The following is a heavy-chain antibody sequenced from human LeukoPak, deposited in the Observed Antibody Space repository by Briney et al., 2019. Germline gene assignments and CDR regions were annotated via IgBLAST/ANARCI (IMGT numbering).Heavy chain of an antibody. D-gene: IGHD2-21*02. J-gene: IGHJ2*01. CDR3: ARDRWRNCGGDCRHPHWYFDL. V-gene: IGHV1-46*01. CDR2: INPSGGST. Sequence: ASVKVSCKASGYTFTSYYMHWVRQAPGQGLEWMGIINPSGGSTSYAQKFQGRVTMTRDTSTSTVYMELSSLRSEDTAVYYCARDRWRNCGGDCRHPHWYFDLWGRGTLVTVSS. CDR1: GYTFTSYY.